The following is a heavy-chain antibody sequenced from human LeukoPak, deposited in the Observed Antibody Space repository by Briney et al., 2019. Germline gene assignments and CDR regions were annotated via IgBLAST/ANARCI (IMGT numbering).Heavy chain of an antibody. Sequence: GGSLRLSCAASGFTVSSNYMSWVRQAPGKGLVWVSRISDDGTYTANVDSVEGRFTISRDNVRNTLYLHMNSLRAEDTAVYYCASFGISWGSAYWGQGTLVTVSS. V-gene: IGHV3-74*03. CDR3: ASFGISWGSAY. CDR2: ISDDGTYT. CDR1: GFTVSSNY. D-gene: IGHD2-21*01. J-gene: IGHJ4*02.